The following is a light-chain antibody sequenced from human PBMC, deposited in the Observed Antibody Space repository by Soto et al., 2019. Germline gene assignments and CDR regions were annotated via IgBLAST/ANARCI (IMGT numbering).Light chain of an antibody. CDR3: QQYDNLPPRT. Sequence: DIQMTQSPSSLSASVGDRVTITCQASQDISNYLNWYQQKPAKAPKLLIYDASNLETGVPSRFSGSISGTDFPFTISSLQPEDIAASYCQQYDNLPPRTFGGGTKVEIK. CDR2: DAS. J-gene: IGKJ4*01. V-gene: IGKV1-33*01. CDR1: QDISNY.